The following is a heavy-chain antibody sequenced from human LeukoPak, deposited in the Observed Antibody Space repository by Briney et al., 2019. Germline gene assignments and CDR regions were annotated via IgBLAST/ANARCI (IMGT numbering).Heavy chain of an antibody. Sequence: GGSLRLSCAASGFTFSSYSMNWVGQAPGKGLEWVSSISSSRSYIYYADSVKGRFTISRDNAKNSLYLQMNSLKAEDTAVYYCARSGYSDGYDYYYYYMDVWGKGTTVTVSS. CDR2: ISSSRSYI. D-gene: IGHD5-18*01. CDR3: ARSGYSDGYDYYYYYMDV. V-gene: IGHV3-21*01. CDR1: GFTFSSYS. J-gene: IGHJ6*03.